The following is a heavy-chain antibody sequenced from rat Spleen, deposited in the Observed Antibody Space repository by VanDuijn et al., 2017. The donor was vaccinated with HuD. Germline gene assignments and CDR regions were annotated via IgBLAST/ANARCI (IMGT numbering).Heavy chain of an antibody. J-gene: IGHJ2*01. CDR3: ARHDYYFDY. V-gene: IGHV5-31*01. CDR2: ITNTGGST. D-gene: IGHD1-6*01. Sequence: EVQLVESGGGLVQPGRSLKLSCVASGFTFNNYWMTWIRQAPGKGLEWVASITNTGGSTYYPDSVKGRFTISRDNAKSTLYLQMNSLQTDDTGTYFCARHDYYFDYWGQGVVVTVSS. CDR1: GFTFNNYW.